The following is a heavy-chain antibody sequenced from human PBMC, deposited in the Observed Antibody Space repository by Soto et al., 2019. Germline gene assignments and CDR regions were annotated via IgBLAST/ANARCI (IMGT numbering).Heavy chain of an antibody. V-gene: IGHV4-31*02. CDR3: ARDVRMGSSAKYFDY. D-gene: IGHD6-6*01. CDR2: IYYSGST. Sequence: ALSLTWTVSGGFISSGGYYWSWIRQHPGKGLEWIGYIYYSGSTYYNPSLKSRVTISVDTSKNQFSLKLSSVTAADTAVYYCARDVRMGSSAKYFDYWGQGTLVTVSS. CDR1: GGFISSGGYY. J-gene: IGHJ4*02.